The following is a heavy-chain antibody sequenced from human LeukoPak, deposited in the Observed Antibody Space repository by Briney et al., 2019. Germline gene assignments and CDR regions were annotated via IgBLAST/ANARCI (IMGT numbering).Heavy chain of an antibody. V-gene: IGHV4-34*01. CDR1: GGSFSGYY. CDR3: ARTRPPAGDFDY. Sequence: SETLSLTCAVYGGSFSGYYWSWIRQPPGKGLEWIGEINHSGSTNYNPSLKSRVTISVDTSKNRFSLKLSSVTAADTAVYYCARTRPPAGDFDYWGQGTLVTVSS. D-gene: IGHD2-2*01. CDR2: INHSGST. J-gene: IGHJ4*02.